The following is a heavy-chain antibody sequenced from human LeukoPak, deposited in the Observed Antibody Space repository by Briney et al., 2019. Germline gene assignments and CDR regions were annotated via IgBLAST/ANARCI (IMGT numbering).Heavy chain of an antibody. CDR2: INRSGST. V-gene: IGHV4-34*01. D-gene: IGHD2-15*01. Sequence: SETLSLTCAVYGGSFSGYYWSWIRQPPGKGLEWIGEINRSGSTNYNPSLKSRVTISVDTSKNQFSLKLSSVTAADTAVYYCARKLAARFDPWGQGTLVTVSS. CDR3: ARKLAARFDP. J-gene: IGHJ5*02. CDR1: GGSFSGYY.